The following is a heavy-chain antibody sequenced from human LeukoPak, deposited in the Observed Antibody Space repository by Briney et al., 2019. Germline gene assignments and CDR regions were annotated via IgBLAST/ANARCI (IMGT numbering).Heavy chain of an antibody. CDR2: RSIYNGNT. J-gene: IGHJ4*02. D-gene: IGHD6-6*01. CDR3: ARGGPFPSGSSSREYYLDY. CDR1: GYDFINYG. Sequence: ASVKVSCKASGYDFINYGISLVRQAPGQGLEWMGWRSIYNGNTDYKLQGRVTMTTDTSTSTAYMEVRSLRSDDTAVYYCARGGPFPSGSSSREYYLDYWGQGTLVTVSS. V-gene: IGHV1-18*01.